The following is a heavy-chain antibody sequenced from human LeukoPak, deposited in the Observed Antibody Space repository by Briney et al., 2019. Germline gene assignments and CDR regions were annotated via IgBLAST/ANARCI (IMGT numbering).Heavy chain of an antibody. CDR1: GGSISSYY. CDR3: ARGRRRWLHNTYYFDY. V-gene: IGHV4-59*12. CDR2: IYYSGSA. D-gene: IGHD5-24*01. Sequence: SETLSLTCTVSGGSISSYYWSWIRQPPGKGLEWIGYIYYSGSANYNPSLKSRVTISVDTSKNQLSLKLNSVTAADTAVYYCARGRRRWLHNTYYFDYWGQGTLVTVSS. J-gene: IGHJ4*02.